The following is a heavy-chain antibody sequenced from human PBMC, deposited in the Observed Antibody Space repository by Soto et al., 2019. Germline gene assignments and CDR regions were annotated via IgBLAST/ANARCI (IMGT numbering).Heavy chain of an antibody. Sequence: EVQLVESGGGLVKPGGSLRLSCAASGFTFTNAWMTWVRQAPGKGLEWVGRIKSKTDGGTTDYAAPVKGRFTISRDDSKNTLYLQMNSLKTEDTAVYYCTIEGPGYCSGGSCYAIDYWGQGTLVIVSS. J-gene: IGHJ4*02. V-gene: IGHV3-15*01. D-gene: IGHD2-15*01. CDR2: IKSKTDGGTT. CDR3: TIEGPGYCSGGSCYAIDY. CDR1: GFTFTNAW.